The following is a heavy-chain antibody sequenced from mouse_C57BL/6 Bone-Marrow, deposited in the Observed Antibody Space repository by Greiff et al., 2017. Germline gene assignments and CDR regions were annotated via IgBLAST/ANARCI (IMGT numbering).Heavy chain of an antibody. CDR2: ISSGGSYN. V-gene: IGHV5-6*01. CDR1: GFTFSSYG. CDR3: AGRPGNYPRTFDY. Sequence: EVQGVESGGDLVKPGGSLKLSCAASGFTFSSYGMSWVRQTPDKRLEWVATISSGGSYNYYPDSVKGRFTISRDNAKNTLYLQMSSLKSEDTAMXYCAGRPGNYPRTFDYWGQGTTLTVAS. J-gene: IGHJ2*01. D-gene: IGHD2-1*01.